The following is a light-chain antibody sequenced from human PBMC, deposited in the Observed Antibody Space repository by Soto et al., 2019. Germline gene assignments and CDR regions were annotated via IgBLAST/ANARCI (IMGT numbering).Light chain of an antibody. CDR2: SAS. V-gene: IGKV1-39*01. Sequence: DIQMPQSPASLSASVGDSVTITCRTSQSISSYLNWYQKKLGRASQLLIYSASNLQGGVPSRFSGSGSGTDFALTITSLQPEDFGTYYYEQSYSTPHFTFGPGTKVEIK. CDR1: QSISSY. J-gene: IGKJ3*01. CDR3: EQSYSTPHFT.